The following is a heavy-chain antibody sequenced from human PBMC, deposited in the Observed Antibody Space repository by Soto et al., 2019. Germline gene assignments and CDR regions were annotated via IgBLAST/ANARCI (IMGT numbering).Heavy chain of an antibody. CDR3: AATYYYDSSGYQKYYYYGMDV. D-gene: IGHD3-22*01. Sequence: ASVKVSCKASGFTFTSSAVQWVRQARGQRLEWIGWIVVGSGNTNYAQKFQERVTITRDMSTSTAYMELSSLRSEDTAVYYCAATYYYDSSGYQKYYYYGMDVWGQGTTVTVSS. CDR2: IVVGSGNT. J-gene: IGHJ6*02. CDR1: GFTFTSSA. V-gene: IGHV1-58*01.